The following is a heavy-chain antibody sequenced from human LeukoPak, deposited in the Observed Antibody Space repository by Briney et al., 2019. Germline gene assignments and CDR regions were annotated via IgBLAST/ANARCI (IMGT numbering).Heavy chain of an antibody. CDR3: AKTLGSGGFFFAFDI. J-gene: IGHJ3*02. CDR1: GFSFSSYW. V-gene: IGHV3-23*01. D-gene: IGHD2-15*01. Sequence: SGGSLRVSCAASGFSFSSYWMDWVRQAPGKGLEWVSGTSAGDGSRHYADSVKGRFTISRDNFKNTLYLQMNSLRAEDTAVYYCAKTLGSGGFFFAFDIWGQGTMVTVSS. CDR2: TSAGDGSR.